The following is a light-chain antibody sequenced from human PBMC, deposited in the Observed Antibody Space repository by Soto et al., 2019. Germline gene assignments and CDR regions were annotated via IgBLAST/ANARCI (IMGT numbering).Light chain of an antibody. J-gene: IGLJ1*01. CDR1: SSDVGGYNH. V-gene: IGLV2-14*01. Sequence: QSALTQPASVSGSAGQSITISCTGTSSDVGGYNHVSWYQQHPGKAPKLIIYEVRNRPSGVSNRLSGSKSGNTASLTISGLQADDEADYYCGSYTTSSNYVFGTGTKLTVL. CDR3: GSYTTSSNYV. CDR2: EVR.